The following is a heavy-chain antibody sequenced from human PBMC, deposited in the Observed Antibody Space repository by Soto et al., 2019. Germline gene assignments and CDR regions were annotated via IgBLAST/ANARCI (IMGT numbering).Heavy chain of an antibody. J-gene: IGHJ4*02. CDR1: GYTFTSYY. CDR3: ARGPPVLRYFDWCIDY. D-gene: IGHD3-9*01. V-gene: IGHV1-46*01. CDR2: INPSGGST. Sequence: ASVKVSCKASGYTFTSYYMHWVRQAPGQGLEWMGIINPSGGSTSHAQKYQGRVTMTRDTSTSTVYMEQSSLRSEDTAVYYCARGPPVLRYFDWCIDYWGQGTLVTVSS.